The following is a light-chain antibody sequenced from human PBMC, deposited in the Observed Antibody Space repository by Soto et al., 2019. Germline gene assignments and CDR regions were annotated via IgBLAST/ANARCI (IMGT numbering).Light chain of an antibody. CDR3: RQYGSSPHT. CDR1: QSVSSSY. V-gene: IGKV3-20*01. J-gene: IGKJ2*01. Sequence: EIVLTQSPGTLSLSPGERATLSCRASQSVSSSYLAWYQHKPGQAPRLLIYGASSRATGIPDRFSGSGSGIDFTLTISRLEPEDYAVYYGRQYGSSPHTFGQGTKLEIK. CDR2: GAS.